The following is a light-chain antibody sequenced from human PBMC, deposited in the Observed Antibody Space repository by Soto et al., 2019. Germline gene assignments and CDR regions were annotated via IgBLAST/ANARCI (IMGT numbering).Light chain of an antibody. J-gene: IGKJ1*01. CDR2: GAS. CDR1: ETVATN. Sequence: EIVLTQSPGTLSLSPGERATLSCWASETVATNLAWYQQKPGQAPRLLISGASTRAAGISDRFRGSGSGTEFTLTISSLRSEDSAIYYCQQYFEWPPMTFGQGTKV. CDR3: QQYFEWPPMT. V-gene: IGKV3-15*01.